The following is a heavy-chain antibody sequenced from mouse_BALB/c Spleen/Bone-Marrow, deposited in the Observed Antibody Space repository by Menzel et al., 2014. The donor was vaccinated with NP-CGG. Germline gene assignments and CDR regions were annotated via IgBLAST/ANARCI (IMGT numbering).Heavy chain of an antibody. D-gene: IGHD1-2*01. V-gene: IGHV4-1*02. CDR1: GFDFSTFW. J-gene: IGHJ3*01. CDR2: INPDRRTI. Sequence: EVQPQESGGGLVQPGGSLKLSCAASGFDFSTFWMSWVRQAPGKGLEWIGEINPDRRTINYAPSLKDKFIISRDNAKNTLYLLMSKVRSEDTALYYCARLHYYGYGAYWGQGTLVTVSA. CDR3: ARLHYYGYGAY.